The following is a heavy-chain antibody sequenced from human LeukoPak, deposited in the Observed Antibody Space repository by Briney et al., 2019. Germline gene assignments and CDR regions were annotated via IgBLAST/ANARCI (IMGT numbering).Heavy chain of an antibody. J-gene: IGHJ1*01. Sequence: GGSLRLSCAASGFHFADYRLHWVRRAPGKGLEWVALMSFDGNFENFADSVKGRFTISRDTARNTLYLHMGSLGVEDSVVYYCARVGETGTVTMELDLWGQGALVTVSS. D-gene: IGHD5-24*01. CDR2: MSFDGNFE. V-gene: IGHV3-30*03. CDR3: ARVGETGTVTMELDL. CDR1: GFHFADYR.